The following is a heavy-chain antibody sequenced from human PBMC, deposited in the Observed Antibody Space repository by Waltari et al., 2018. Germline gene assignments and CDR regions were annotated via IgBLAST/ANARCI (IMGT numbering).Heavy chain of an antibody. D-gene: IGHD6-13*01. V-gene: IGHV4-59*01. CDR3: ARDKEGVGSSWLNDAFDI. J-gene: IGHJ3*02. CDR2: IYYSGST. CDR1: GGFISSYY. Sequence: QVQLQESGPGLVKPSETLSLHCTVSGGFISSYYWSWIRQPPGHGLEWIGYIYYSGSTNYNPSLKSRVTISVDTSKNQFSLKLSSVTAADTAVYYCARDKEGVGSSWLNDAFDIWGQGTMVTVSS.